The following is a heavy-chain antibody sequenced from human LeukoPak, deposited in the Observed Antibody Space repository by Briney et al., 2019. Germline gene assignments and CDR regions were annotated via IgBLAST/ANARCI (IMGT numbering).Heavy chain of an antibody. CDR3: AKDMSVGAARGMDV. J-gene: IGHJ6*03. D-gene: IGHD6-6*01. CDR1: GFTFDDYA. CDR2: ISWNSGSI. V-gene: IGHV3-9*03. Sequence: GRSLRLSRAASGFTFDDYAMHWVRQAPGKGLEWVSGISWNSGSIGYADSVKGRFTISRDNAKNSLYLQMNSLRGEDMALYYCAKDMSVGAARGMDVWGKGTMVTVSS.